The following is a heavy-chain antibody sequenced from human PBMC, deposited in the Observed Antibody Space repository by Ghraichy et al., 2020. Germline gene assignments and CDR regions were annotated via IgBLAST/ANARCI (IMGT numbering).Heavy chain of an antibody. V-gene: IGHV1-46*01. Sequence: ALVKVSCKASGYTFTSYYMHWVRQAPGQGLEWMGIINPSGGSTSYAQKFQGRVTMTRDTSTSTVYMELSSLRSEDTAVYYCARGNMIVVVTPDWYFDLWGRGTLVTVSS. J-gene: IGHJ2*01. D-gene: IGHD3-22*01. CDR3: ARGNMIVVVTPDWYFDL. CDR2: INPSGGST. CDR1: GYTFTSYY.